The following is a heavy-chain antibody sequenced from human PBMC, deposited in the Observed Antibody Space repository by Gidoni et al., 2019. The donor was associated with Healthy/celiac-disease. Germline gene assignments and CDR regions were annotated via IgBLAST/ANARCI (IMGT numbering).Heavy chain of an antibody. Sequence: LSLTCTVSGGSISSYYWSWIRQPPGKGLEWIGYIYYSGSTNYNPSLKSRVTISVDTSKNQFSLKLSSVTAADTAVYYCARSSIAVAGTRWLNWFDPWGQGTLVTVSS. CDR3: ARSSIAVAGTRWLNWFDP. CDR1: GGSISSYY. D-gene: IGHD6-19*01. V-gene: IGHV4-59*01. J-gene: IGHJ5*02. CDR2: IYYSGST.